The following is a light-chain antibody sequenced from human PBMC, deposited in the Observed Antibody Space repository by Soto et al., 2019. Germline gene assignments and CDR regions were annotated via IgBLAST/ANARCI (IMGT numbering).Light chain of an antibody. V-gene: IGKV3-20*01. CDR3: QQSGSSLGT. CDR2: GAS. CDR1: QSVSSTY. Sequence: EIVLTQSPGTLSLSPGERATLSCRTSQSVSSTYLAWYHQKPGQPPRLLIYGASNRATGIPDRFSGSGSGTDFGLTISRLEPEDFAVYYCQQSGSSLGTFGKGNKVETK. J-gene: IGKJ1*01.